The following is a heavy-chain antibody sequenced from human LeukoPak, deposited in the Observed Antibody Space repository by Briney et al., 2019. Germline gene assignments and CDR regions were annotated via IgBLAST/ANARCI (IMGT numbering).Heavy chain of an antibody. Sequence: SETLSLTCTVSAGSMRNHYWTWIRQSPGKGLEWIGYFYYTGASQYNPSLKSRATMSLDTSKNQFSLRLSSVTAADTAVYYCSRNYYLYYYMDNWVTGTTVTVSS. CDR1: AGSMRNHY. V-gene: IGHV4-59*11. CDR3: SRNYYLYYYMDN. J-gene: IGHJ6*03. CDR2: FYYTGAS.